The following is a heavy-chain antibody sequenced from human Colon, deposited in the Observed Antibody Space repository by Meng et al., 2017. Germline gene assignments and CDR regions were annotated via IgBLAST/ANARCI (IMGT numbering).Heavy chain of an antibody. CDR3: ARDRKHYGERGWFDP. V-gene: IGHV4-30-4*01. CDR2: IYYSGST. D-gene: IGHD4-17*01. J-gene: IGHJ5*02. CDR1: RVANSSGDYY. Sequence: GQRQGSGTGLVQPSQTLSLTCTVSRVANSSGDYYWSWIRQPPGKGLEWIGYIYYSGSTYSNASLKSRVTLSIDRYKNQFSLKLSSVTAADTAVYYCARDRKHYGERGWFDPWGQGTLVTVS.